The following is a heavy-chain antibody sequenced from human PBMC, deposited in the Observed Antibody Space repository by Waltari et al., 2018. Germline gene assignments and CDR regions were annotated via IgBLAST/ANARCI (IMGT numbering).Heavy chain of an antibody. J-gene: IGHJ4*02. D-gene: IGHD4-17*01. CDR3: ARGGDYGGNPFDY. V-gene: IGHV4-61*02. CDR1: GGSIRSGSYY. Sequence: QVQLQESGPGLVKPSQTLSLTCTVSGGSIRSGSYYWSWIRQPAGKGLEWIGRIYTSGSTNYNPSLKSRVTISVDTSKNQFSLKLSSVTAADTAVYYCARGGDYGGNPFDYWGQGTLVTVSS. CDR2: IYTSGST.